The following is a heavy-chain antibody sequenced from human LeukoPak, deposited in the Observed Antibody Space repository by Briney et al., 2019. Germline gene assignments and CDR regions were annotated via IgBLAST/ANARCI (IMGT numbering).Heavy chain of an antibody. CDR2: ICDSCNTN. J-gene: IGHJ4*02. CDR3: AKGHYYGSGSLDY. D-gene: IGHD3-10*01. V-gene: IGHV3-48*01. Sequence: PGGSLRLSCAASGFTFSNFGMNWVRQAPGKGLEWLSYICDSCNTNYYADSVKGRFTISRDNSKNTLYLQMNSLRAEDTAVYYCAKGHYYGSGSLDYWGQGTLVTVSS. CDR1: GFTFSNFG.